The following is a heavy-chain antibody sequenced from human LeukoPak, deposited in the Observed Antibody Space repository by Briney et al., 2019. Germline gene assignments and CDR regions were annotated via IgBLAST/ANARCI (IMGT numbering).Heavy chain of an antibody. D-gene: IGHD6-19*01. J-gene: IGHJ5*02. CDR3: ARDRVRAVAGSNWFDP. CDR2: IYTSGST. V-gene: IGHV4-61*02. CDR1: VGSISSGSYY. Sequence: SETLSLTCTVSVGSISSGSYYWSWIRQPAGKGLEWIGRIYTSGSTNYNPSLKSRVTISVDTSKNQFSLKLSSVTAADTAVYYCARDRVRAVAGSNWFDPWGQGTLVTVSS.